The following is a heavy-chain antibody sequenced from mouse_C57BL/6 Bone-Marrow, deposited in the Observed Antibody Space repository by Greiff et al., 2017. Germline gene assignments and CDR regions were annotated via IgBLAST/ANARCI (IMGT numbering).Heavy chain of an antibody. CDR3: AKHEGDYYGSFSWFAY. V-gene: IGHV1-62-2*01. CDR1: GYTFTEYT. CDR2: FYPGSGSI. J-gene: IGHJ3*01. Sequence: VQLQQSGAELVKPGALVKLSCTASGYTFTEYTIHWVKQRSGQGLEWIGWFYPGSGSIKYNEKFKDKATLTADKSSSTVYMELSRLTSEDSAVYFCAKHEGDYYGSFSWFAYWGQGTLVTVSA. D-gene: IGHD1-1*01.